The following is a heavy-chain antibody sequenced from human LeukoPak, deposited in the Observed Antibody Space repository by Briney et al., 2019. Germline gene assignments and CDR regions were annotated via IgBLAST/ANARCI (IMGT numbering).Heavy chain of an antibody. CDR2: IYWDDDK. J-gene: IGHJ4*02. CDR1: GFSLSTSGVG. Sequence: SGPTLVKPTQTLTLTCTFSGFSLSTSGVGVGWIRQPPGKALEWLALIYWDDDKRYSPSLKSRLTITKDTSKNQVVLTMTNMDPVDTVTYYCAHSLEAGTAMVRGYFDYWGQGTLVTVSS. CDR3: AHSLEAGTAMVRGYFDY. D-gene: IGHD5-18*01. V-gene: IGHV2-5*02.